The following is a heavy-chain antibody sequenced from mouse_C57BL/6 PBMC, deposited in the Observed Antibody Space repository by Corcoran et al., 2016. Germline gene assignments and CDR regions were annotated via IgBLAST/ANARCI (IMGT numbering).Heavy chain of an antibody. Sequence: EVQLQQSGPELVKPGASVKISCKASGYTFTDYYMNWVKQSHGKSLEWIGDINPNNGGTSYNQKFKGNATLTVDKSSSTAYMELRSLTSEDSAVYYCASGSSYRFDYWGQGTTLTVSS. J-gene: IGHJ2*01. CDR2: INPNNGGT. D-gene: IGHD1-1*01. CDR1: GYTFTDYY. V-gene: IGHV1-26*01. CDR3: ASGSSYRFDY.